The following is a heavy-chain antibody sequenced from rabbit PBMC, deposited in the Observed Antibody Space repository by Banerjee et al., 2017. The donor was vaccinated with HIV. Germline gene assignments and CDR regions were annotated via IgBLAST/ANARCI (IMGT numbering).Heavy chain of an antibody. CDR2: ISTSSGDT. CDR1: GFSFSNKYW. J-gene: IGHJ3*01. D-gene: IGHD4-2*01. Sequence: QSLEESGGDLVKPGASLTLTCTASGFSFSNKYWICWVRQAPGKGLEWTACISTSSGDTYYASWAKGRFTISKTSSTTVTLQMTSLTAADTAAYFCARNFVWDASRILWGQGTLVTVS. V-gene: IGHV1S40*01. CDR3: ARNFVWDASRIL.